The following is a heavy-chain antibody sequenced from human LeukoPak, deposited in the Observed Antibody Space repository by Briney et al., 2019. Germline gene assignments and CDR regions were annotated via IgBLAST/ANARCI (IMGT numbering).Heavy chain of an antibody. CDR2: IRYDESNK. CDR1: GFTFSNYA. V-gene: IGHV3-30*02. J-gene: IGHJ6*04. Sequence: GGSLRLSCAASGFTFSNYAMRWVRQAPGKGLEWVAFIRYDESNKDYADSVKGRFTISRDNSKNTLYLQMNSLRVEDTAVYYCAKDRCSGGSCLWMDVWGKGTTVTVSS. CDR3: AKDRCSGGSCLWMDV. D-gene: IGHD2-15*01.